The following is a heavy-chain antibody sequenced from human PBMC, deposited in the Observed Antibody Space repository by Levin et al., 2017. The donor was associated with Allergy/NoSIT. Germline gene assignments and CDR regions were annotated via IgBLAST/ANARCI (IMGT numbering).Heavy chain of an antibody. J-gene: IGHJ4*02. CDR2: MSATGGTV. Sequence: GGSLRLSCAASGFTFSDYFMSWIRQAPGKGLEWVSYMSATGGTVYYTDSVKGRFTISRDNTNTSVYLQMNSLRAEDTAVYYCARAGTYSASWSGYPDFWGQGTLVTVSS. CDR1: GFTFSDYF. CDR3: ARAGTYSASWSGYPDF. V-gene: IGHV3-11*01. D-gene: IGHD3-3*01.